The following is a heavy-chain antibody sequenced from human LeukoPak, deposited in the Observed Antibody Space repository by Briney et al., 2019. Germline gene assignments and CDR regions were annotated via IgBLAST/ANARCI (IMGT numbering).Heavy chain of an antibody. CDR1: GFTFSSYG. CDR2: IWYDGSNK. V-gene: IGHV3-33*06. Sequence: PGRSLRLSCAASGFTFSSYGMHWVRQAPGKGLEWVAVIWYDGSNKYYADSVKGRFTISRDNSKNTLYLQMNSLRAEDTAVYYCANLPSAVLRYFDWDEERDAFDIWGQGTMVTVSS. J-gene: IGHJ3*02. CDR3: ANLPSAVLRYFDWDEERDAFDI. D-gene: IGHD3-9*01.